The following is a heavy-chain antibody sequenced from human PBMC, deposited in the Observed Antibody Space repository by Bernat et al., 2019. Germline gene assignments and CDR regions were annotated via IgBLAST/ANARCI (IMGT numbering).Heavy chain of an antibody. J-gene: IGHJ4*02. V-gene: IGHV3-53*01. Sequence: EVQLVESGGGLIQPGGSLRLSCAASGFTVSSNYMSWVRQAPGKGLEWVSVIYSGGSTYYADSVKGRFTISRDNSRNTLYLQMNSLRAEDTAVYYCARDISTYGYGYFDYWGQGTLVTVSS. CDR3: ARDISTYGYGYFDY. CDR2: IYSGGST. CDR1: GFTVSSNY. D-gene: IGHD5-18*01.